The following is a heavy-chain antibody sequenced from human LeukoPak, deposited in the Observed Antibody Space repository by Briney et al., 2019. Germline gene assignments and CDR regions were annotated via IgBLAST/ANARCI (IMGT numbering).Heavy chain of an antibody. CDR3: ARATYYYDSSGYRAVYYFDY. CDR1: GFTFSSYW. CDR2: MNTDGSTT. Sequence: PGGSLRLSCAASGFTFSSYWMHWVRQAPGNGLVWVSRMNTDGSTTTYADSVKGRFTISRDNAKNTLYLQMNSLRAEDTAVYYCARATYYYDSSGYRAVYYFDYWGQGTLVTVSS. D-gene: IGHD3-22*01. J-gene: IGHJ4*02. V-gene: IGHV3-74*01.